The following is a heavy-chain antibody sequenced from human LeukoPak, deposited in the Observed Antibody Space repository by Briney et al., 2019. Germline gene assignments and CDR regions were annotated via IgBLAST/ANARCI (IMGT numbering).Heavy chain of an antibody. CDR1: GGTFSSYA. J-gene: IGHJ6*02. CDR3: ARAYCGGDCYNYGMDV. CDR2: IIPIFGTA. Sequence: SVKVSCKASGGTFSSYAISWVRQALGQGLEWMGGIIPIFGTANYAQKFQGRVTITVDESTSTAYMELSSLRSEDTAVYYCARAYCGGDCYNYGMDVWGQGTTVTVSS. V-gene: IGHV1-69*13. D-gene: IGHD2-21*02.